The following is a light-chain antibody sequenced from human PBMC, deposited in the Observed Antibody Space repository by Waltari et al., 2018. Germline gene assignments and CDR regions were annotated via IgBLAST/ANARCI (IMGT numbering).Light chain of an antibody. CDR3: QQYGSSPT. CDR1: QSDSSSF. J-gene: IGKJ2*01. Sequence: EIVLTQYPGTLSLSPGERATLSCRDSQSDSSSFLVWYQQKPGQAPRLLMFGASSRATGIPDRFSGSGSGTDFTLTISRLEPEDFAVYYCQQYGSSPTFGQGTKLEIK. V-gene: IGKV3-20*01. CDR2: GAS.